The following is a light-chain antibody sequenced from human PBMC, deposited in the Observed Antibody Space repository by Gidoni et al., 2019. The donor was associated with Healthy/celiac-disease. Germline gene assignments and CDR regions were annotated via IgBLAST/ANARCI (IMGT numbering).Light chain of an antibody. Sequence: EIVLTHSPGTLSLSPGERATLSCRASQSVSSSYLAWYQQKPGQAPRLLIYGASSRATGIPDRFSGSGSGTDFTLTVSRLEPEDFAVYYCQQYETFXQXTKLXIK. CDR1: QSVSSSY. CDR3: QQYET. CDR2: GAS. V-gene: IGKV3-20*01. J-gene: IGKJ2*01.